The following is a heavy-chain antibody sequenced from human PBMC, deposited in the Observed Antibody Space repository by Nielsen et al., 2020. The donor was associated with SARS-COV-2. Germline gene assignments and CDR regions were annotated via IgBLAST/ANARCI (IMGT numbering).Heavy chain of an antibody. Sequence: SETLSLTCTVSGGSISSYYWSWIRQPPGKGLEWIGYIYYSGSTNYNPSLKSRVTISVDTSKNQFSLKLSSVTAADTAVYYCARANQTNTMIEAFDIWGQGTMVTVSS. V-gene: IGHV4-59*08. D-gene: IGHD3-22*01. CDR2: IYYSGST. CDR1: GGSISSYY. J-gene: IGHJ3*02. CDR3: ARANQTNTMIEAFDI.